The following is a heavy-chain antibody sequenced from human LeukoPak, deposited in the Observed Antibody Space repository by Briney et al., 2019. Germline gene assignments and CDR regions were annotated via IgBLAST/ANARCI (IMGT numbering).Heavy chain of an antibody. V-gene: IGHV4-34*01. Sequence: SSETLSLTCAVYGGSFSAYYWSWIRQPPGKGLEWIGEINHSGSTNYNPSLKSRVTISVDTSKNQFSLKLSSVTAADTAVYYCARVAFNDYGGNSGVDYWGQGTLVTVSS. CDR2: INHSGST. CDR1: GGSFSAYY. CDR3: ARVAFNDYGGNSGVDY. D-gene: IGHD4-17*01. J-gene: IGHJ4*02.